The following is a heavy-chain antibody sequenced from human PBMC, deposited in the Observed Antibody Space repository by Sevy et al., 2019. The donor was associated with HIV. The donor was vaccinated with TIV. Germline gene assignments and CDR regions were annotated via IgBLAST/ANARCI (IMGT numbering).Heavy chain of an antibody. CDR2: IYYTGST. CDR3: ARELISGRYYGMDV. J-gene: IGHJ6*02. D-gene: IGHD6-19*01. Sequence: SETLSLTCTVSGGSISSYYWNWIRQSPGKGLEWIGYIYYTGSTNYNPSLKSRVTISVDTSKNQFSLKLTSMTAADTAVYYCARELISGRYYGMDVWGQGTTVTVSS. CDR1: GGSISSYY. V-gene: IGHV4-59*01.